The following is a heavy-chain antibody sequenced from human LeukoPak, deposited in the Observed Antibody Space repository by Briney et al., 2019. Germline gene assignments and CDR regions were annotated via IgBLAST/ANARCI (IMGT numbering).Heavy chain of an antibody. CDR1: GGSISSSSYY. D-gene: IGHD2-8*01. CDR2: IYYSGST. Sequence: SETLSLTCTVSGGSISSSSYYWGWIRQPPGKGLEWIGSIYYSGSTYYNPSLKSRVTISVDTSKNQFSLKLSSVTAADTAVYYCARDRYCTNGVCFLFDYWGQGTLVTVSS. J-gene: IGHJ4*02. CDR3: ARDRYCTNGVCFLFDY. V-gene: IGHV4-39*07.